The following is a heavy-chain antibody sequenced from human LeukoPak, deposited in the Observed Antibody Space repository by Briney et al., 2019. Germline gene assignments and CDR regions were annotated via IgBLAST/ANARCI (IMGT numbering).Heavy chain of an antibody. J-gene: IGHJ6*02. CDR3: ARDRSMDV. CDR1: GFTFRNYD. Sequence: GGSLRLSCAASGFTFRNYDMHWVHQSPGKGLEWVATVSYDGRNKYNSDSVKGRFTVSRENAKNSLYLQMNSLRAGDTAVYYCARDRSMDVWGQGTTVTVSS. CDR2: VSYDGRNK. V-gene: IGHV3-30*14.